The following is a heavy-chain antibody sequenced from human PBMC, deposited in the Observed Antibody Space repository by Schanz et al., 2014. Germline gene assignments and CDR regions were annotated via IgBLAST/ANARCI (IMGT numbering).Heavy chain of an antibody. CDR3: AKTLFPGGTQTFGN. CDR2: VSRSTPDI. Sequence: EVQLVESGRGLVQPGGSLRLSCATSGFSLDIFAVSWVRQAPGKGLEWVSYVSRSTPDIYYADSVKGRFTISRDNAKNSLYLQMNGLRAEDTAVYYCAKTLFPGGTQTFGNWGRGTLVTVSS. D-gene: IGHD2-8*02. J-gene: IGHJ4*02. V-gene: IGHV3-21*04. CDR1: GFSLDIFA.